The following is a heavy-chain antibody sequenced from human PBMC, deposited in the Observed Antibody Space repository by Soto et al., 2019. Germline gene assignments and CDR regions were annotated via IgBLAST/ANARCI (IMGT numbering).Heavy chain of an antibody. CDR3: VRDGRKQGPDIDY. J-gene: IGHJ4*02. CDR1: GFVFRNHW. CDR2: SHDRELDIK. V-gene: IGHV3-74*01. Sequence: EVQLVESGGGLVQPGGSMRLSCVASGFVFRNHWMHWVRQSPGKGLEWVARSHDRELDIKAYAESVKGRFSISRDNAKNTMYLHMGSLRVEATATYYCVRDGRKQGPDIDYWGQGVLVTVAT.